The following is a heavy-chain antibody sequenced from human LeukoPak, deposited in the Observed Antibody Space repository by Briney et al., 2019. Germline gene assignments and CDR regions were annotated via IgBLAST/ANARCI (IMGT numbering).Heavy chain of an antibody. CDR2: IKSKSDGGKT. D-gene: IGHD2-2*02. CDR1: GFSFSNVW. V-gene: IGHV3-15*01. Sequence: PGGSLRLSCAASGFSFSNVWMSWVRQPPGKGLEWVGRIKSKSDGGKTDYAAPVKGRFTISRDDSKNTLSLQINSLKTEATAVYYCTTFTCGRTPCYSEYWGQGTLVTVSS. J-gene: IGHJ4*02. CDR3: TTFTCGRTPCYSEY.